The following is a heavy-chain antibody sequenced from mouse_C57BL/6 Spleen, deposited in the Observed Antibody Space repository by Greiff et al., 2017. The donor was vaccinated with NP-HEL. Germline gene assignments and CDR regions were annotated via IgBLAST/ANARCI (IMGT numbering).Heavy chain of an antibody. CDR1: GYTFTDYY. Sequence: QVQLKQSGAELVRPGASVKLSCKASGYTFTDYYINWVKQRPGQGLEWIARIYPGSGNTYYNEKFKGKATLTAEKSSSTAYMQLSSLTSEDSAVYFCARGPLYYFDYWGQGTTLTVSS. V-gene: IGHV1-76*01. CDR2: IYPGSGNT. J-gene: IGHJ2*01. CDR3: ARGPLYYFDY.